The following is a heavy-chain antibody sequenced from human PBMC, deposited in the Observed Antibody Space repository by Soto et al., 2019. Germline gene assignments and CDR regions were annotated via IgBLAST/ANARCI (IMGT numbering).Heavy chain of an antibody. CDR1: GDSISGGDYY. Sequence: ASETLSLTCTVSGDSISGGDYYWGWIRQPPGKGLERIGYIFYSGSTYYNPSLKSRVTISVDTSKNQFSLRLTSVTAADTAVYYCGRIDGSGYYLHNWGQGTLVTVSS. V-gene: IGHV4-30-4*01. CDR2: IFYSGST. J-gene: IGHJ4*02. D-gene: IGHD3-22*01. CDR3: GRIDGSGYYLHN.